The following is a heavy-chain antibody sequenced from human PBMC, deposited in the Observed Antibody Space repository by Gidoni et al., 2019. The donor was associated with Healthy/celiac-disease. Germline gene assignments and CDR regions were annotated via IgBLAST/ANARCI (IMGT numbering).Heavy chain of an antibody. J-gene: IGHJ4*02. CDR2: IYHSGST. V-gene: IGHV4-30-2*01. D-gene: IGHD3-10*01. CDR3: ARGGNYYGSGSYPFDY. CDR1: GGSISSGGYS. Sequence: QLQLQESGSGLVKPSQTLSLTCAVSGGSISSGGYSWSWIRQPPGTGLEWIGYIYHSGSTYYNPSLKSRVTISVDRSKNQFSLKLSSVTAADTAVYYCARGGNYYGSGSYPFDYWGQGTLVTVSS.